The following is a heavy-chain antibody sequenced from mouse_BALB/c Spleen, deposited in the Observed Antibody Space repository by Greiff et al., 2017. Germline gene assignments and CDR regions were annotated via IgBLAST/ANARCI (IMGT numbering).Heavy chain of an antibody. CDR2: ISSGGST. CDR1: GFTFSSYA. D-gene: IGHD2-4*01. CDR3: ARGYYDYDYAMDY. J-gene: IGHJ4*01. Sequence: EVQRVESGGGLVKPGGSLKLSCAASGFTFSSYAMSWVRQTPEKRLEWVASISSGGSTYYPDSVKGRFTISRDNARNILYLQMSSLRSEDTAMYYCARGYYDYDYAMDYWGQGTSVTVSS. V-gene: IGHV5-6-5*01.